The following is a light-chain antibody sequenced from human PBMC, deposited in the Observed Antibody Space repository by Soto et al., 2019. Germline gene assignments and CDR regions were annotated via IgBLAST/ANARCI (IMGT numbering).Light chain of an antibody. V-gene: IGKV3-15*01. CDR3: QPYNNRWT. CDR2: GAS. Sequence: EIVMTQSPATLSVSPGERATLSCRARQSVGSNLAWYQQKPGQAPRLLIYGASTRAAGIPARFSGSGSGTELTLTISSLQSEDFAVYFCQPYNNRWTFGPGTKVEIK. J-gene: IGKJ1*01. CDR1: QSVGSN.